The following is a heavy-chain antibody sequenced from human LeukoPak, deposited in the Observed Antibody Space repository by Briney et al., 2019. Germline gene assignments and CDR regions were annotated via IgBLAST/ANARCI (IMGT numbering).Heavy chain of an antibody. V-gene: IGHV3-30*02. J-gene: IGHJ4*02. D-gene: IGHD6-19*01. CDR2: IRYDGSDR. CDR3: ARGMVAGHGVDY. CDR1: EFTFSSYG. Sequence: QPGGSLRLSCVASEFTFSSYGMHWVRQAPGKGLEWVAYIRYDGSDRYYVDSVKGRFTISRDNSKNTLYLQMGSLRAEDMAVYYCARGMVAGHGVDYWGQGTLVTVSS.